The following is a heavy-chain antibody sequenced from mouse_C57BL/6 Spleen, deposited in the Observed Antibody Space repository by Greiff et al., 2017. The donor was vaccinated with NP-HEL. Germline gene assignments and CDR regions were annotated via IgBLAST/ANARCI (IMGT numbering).Heavy chain of an antibody. CDR3: TTLIYYYGSSYDWYFDV. CDR1: GFNIKDYY. J-gene: IGHJ1*03. Sequence: VQLQQPGAELVRPGASVKLSCTASGFNIKDYYMHWVKQRPEQGLEWIGRIDPEDGDTEYAPKFQGKATMTADTSSNTAYLQLSSLTSEDTAVYYCTTLIYYYGSSYDWYFDVWGTGTTVTVSS. V-gene: IGHV14-1*01. CDR2: IDPEDGDT. D-gene: IGHD1-1*01.